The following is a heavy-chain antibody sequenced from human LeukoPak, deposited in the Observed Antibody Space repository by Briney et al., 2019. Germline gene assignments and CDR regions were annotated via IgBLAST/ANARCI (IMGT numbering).Heavy chain of an antibody. CDR3: ARDDAFDI. CDR1: GFTFSSYS. J-gene: IGHJ3*02. CDR2: IKEDGSEK. V-gene: IGHV3-7*01. Sequence: PGGSLRLSCAASGFTFSSYSMSWVRQAPGKGLEWVAHIKEDGSEKYYVDSVKGRFTISRDNAKNSRYLKMNRLRAEDTAVYYCARDDAFDIWGQGTMVTVSS.